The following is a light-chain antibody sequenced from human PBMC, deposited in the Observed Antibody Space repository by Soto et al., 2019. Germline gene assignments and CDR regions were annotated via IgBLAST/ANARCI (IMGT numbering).Light chain of an antibody. J-gene: IGKJ2*01. Sequence: EIVMTQSPATLSVSPGERATLSCRASQSVDNYLAWYQQRPGQAPRLLVYATSTRATGIPPRFSGSGSGTEFTLTISRLHFDDFAVYYCQECKKWPLTFGQGTKLEIK. CDR1: QSVDNY. CDR3: QECKKWPLT. CDR2: ATS. V-gene: IGKV3-15*01.